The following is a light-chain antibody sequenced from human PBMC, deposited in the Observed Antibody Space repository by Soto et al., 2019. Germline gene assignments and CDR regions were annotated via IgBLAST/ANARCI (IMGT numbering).Light chain of an antibody. CDR2: AAS. Sequence: QLTQSPSSLSASMGDRVTITCRASQDISGYLAWYQQQPRKAPKLLIYAASTLHSGVPTRFSGSGSGTEFILTIGRLQPEDFATYYCQHLAGTFGQGTKLEMK. CDR1: QDISGY. V-gene: IGKV1-9*01. CDR3: QHLAGT. J-gene: IGKJ2*01.